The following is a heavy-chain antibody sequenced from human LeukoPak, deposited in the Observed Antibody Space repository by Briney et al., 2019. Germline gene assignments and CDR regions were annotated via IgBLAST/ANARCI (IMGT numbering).Heavy chain of an antibody. CDR2: INPNSGGT. D-gene: IGHD6-13*01. CDR3: ARYLAPAGTE. V-gene: IGHV1-2*02. Sequence: ASVTVSFKSSGCTFTGYYMHWVRQAPGQGLEWMGWINPNSGGTNYAQKFQGRVTMTSDTSISTAYMELSRLRSDDTAVYYCARYLAPAGTEWGQGTLVTVSS. J-gene: IGHJ4*02. CDR1: GCTFTGYY.